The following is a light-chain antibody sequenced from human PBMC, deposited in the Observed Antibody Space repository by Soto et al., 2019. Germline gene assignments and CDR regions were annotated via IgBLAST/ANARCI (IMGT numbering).Light chain of an antibody. Sequence: DIQMTQSPSTLSASVGDRVTITCRASQSISSWLAWYQQKPGKAPKLLIYVASSLESGVPSRFSGSGSGTEFTLTISSLQPDDFATYYCQQYNSRTFGQGTKVEIK. CDR2: VAS. CDR3: QQYNSRT. V-gene: IGKV1-5*01. J-gene: IGKJ1*01. CDR1: QSISSW.